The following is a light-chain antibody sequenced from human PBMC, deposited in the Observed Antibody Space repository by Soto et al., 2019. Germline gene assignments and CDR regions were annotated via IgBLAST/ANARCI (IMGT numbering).Light chain of an antibody. CDR2: DSS. V-gene: IGKV3-15*01. CDR1: RSVGDN. J-gene: IGKJ4*01. Sequence: TVMTQSPAALSVSPGDRASLSCRASRSVGDNLAWYQVRPGQSPRLLIFDSSTRATGVPVRFTGSGSGTEFTLTIASLQSDDIATYYCQQYDDWPPLTFGGGPKV. CDR3: QQYDDWPPLT.